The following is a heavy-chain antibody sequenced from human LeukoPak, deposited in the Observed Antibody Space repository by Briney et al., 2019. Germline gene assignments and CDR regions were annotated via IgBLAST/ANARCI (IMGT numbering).Heavy chain of an antibody. CDR3: ARDKGNYDSGTSHFDY. CDR1: GSTFSSSG. Sequence: GGSLSLFCAASGSTFSSSGMQWVRQAPGKGLEWVALIWYDGSKKYYADSVKGRFTISRDDSKNTLWLQMNSLRAEDTAVYYCARDKGNYDSGTSHFDYWGQGTLVTVSS. V-gene: IGHV3-33*01. D-gene: IGHD3-10*01. CDR2: IWYDGSKK. J-gene: IGHJ4*02.